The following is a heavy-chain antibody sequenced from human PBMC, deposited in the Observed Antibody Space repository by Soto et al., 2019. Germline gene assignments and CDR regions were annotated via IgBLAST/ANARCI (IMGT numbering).Heavy chain of an antibody. J-gene: IGHJ3*02. CDR1: VFTVRSYE. D-gene: IGHD2-21*02. V-gene: IGHV3-48*03. Sequence: LSCAASVFTVRSYEMNRVRQAPGKGLEWVSYISSSGSTIYYADSVKGRFTISRDNAKNSLYLQMNSLRAEDTAVYYCARGCGGDCYPSGAFDIWGQGTMVTVSS. CDR2: ISSSGSTI. CDR3: ARGCGGDCYPSGAFDI.